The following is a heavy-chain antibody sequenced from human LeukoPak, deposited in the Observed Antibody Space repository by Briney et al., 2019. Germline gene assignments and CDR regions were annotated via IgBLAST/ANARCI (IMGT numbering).Heavy chain of an antibody. CDR3: AKDTAQGYTYGTIEQDY. V-gene: IGHV3-23*01. J-gene: IGHJ4*02. D-gene: IGHD5-18*01. Sequence: QPGGSLRLSCAASGIAFSTYAMSWVRQAPGKGLEWVSVVSESGEITHYADSVKGRFTIPRDNSKNTVYLQMNSLRAEDSAVYYCAKDTAQGYTYGTIEQDYWGQGTRVTVSS. CDR1: GIAFSTYA. CDR2: VSESGEIT.